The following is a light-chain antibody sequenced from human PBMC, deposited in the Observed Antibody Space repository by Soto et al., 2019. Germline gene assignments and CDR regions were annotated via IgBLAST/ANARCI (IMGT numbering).Light chain of an antibody. V-gene: IGKV3-20*01. Sequence: DMVLTQSPGTLSLSPGERATLSCRASQSVSSSYLAWYQQKPGQAPRLLIYGTSSRATGIPDRFSGSGSGTDFTLTITTLEPEDFAVYSCQQYGDSMYTFGQGTKLEIK. CDR1: QSVSSSY. CDR3: QQYGDSMYT. J-gene: IGKJ2*01. CDR2: GTS.